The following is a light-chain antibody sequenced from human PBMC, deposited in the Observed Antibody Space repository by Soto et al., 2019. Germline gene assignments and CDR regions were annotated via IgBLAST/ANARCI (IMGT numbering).Light chain of an antibody. Sequence: DNVLTQSPDTLSLSPGERATLSCRASQSVSTYLAWYQQKPGQAPRLLIYDESDWATGIPARFSGSRSGTDFTLSISSLEPEDLTVYYCQQRNNWPWTFGQGTKVEIK. J-gene: IGKJ1*01. CDR3: QQRNNWPWT. V-gene: IGKV3-11*01. CDR2: DES. CDR1: QSVSTY.